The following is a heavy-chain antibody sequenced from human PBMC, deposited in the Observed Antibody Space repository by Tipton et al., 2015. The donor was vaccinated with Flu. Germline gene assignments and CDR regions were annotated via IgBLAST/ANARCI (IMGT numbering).Heavy chain of an antibody. CDR1: GFTFSSYS. J-gene: IGHJ6*02. CDR2: ISSSSSYI. D-gene: IGHD3-10*01. Sequence: GSLRLSCAASGFTFSSYSMNWVRQAPGKGLEWVSSISSSSSYIYYADSVKGRFTISRDNAKNSLYLQMNSLRAEDTAVYYCARENYAYLWFRELLTREYYGMDVWGQGTTVTVSS. V-gene: IGHV3-21*01. CDR3: ARENYAYLWFRELLTREYYGMDV.